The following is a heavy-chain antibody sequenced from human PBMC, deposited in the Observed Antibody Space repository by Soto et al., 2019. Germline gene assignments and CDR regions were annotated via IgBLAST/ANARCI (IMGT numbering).Heavy chain of an antibody. V-gene: IGHV1-8*01. D-gene: IGHD3-10*01. CDR2: INPNSGNI. CDR3: ARGRASGSYYLLDY. J-gene: IGHJ4*02. CDR1: GDTFTTYD. Sequence: ASVKVSCNASGDTFTTYDINWVRQATGHGLEWMGWINPNSGNIGYAQRFQGRVTMTRDTAIRTAYMEVSGLRSDDTAVYYCARGRASGSYYLLDYWGQGALVTVSS.